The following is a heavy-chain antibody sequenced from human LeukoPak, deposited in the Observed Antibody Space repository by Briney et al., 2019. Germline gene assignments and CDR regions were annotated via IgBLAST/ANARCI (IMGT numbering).Heavy chain of an antibody. D-gene: IGHD2-8*01. CDR1: GYTLSEYG. Sequence: ASVKVSCKASGYTLSEYGISWVRQAPGQGLEWVGWITTYNGEKIHSQKFQGRVTMTTDTSSGTYYMELRNLRSDDTAIYYCARDCSNGVCYPRDYWGQGTLVIVSS. V-gene: IGHV1-18*01. CDR3: ARDCSNGVCYPRDY. CDR2: ITTYNGEK. J-gene: IGHJ4*02.